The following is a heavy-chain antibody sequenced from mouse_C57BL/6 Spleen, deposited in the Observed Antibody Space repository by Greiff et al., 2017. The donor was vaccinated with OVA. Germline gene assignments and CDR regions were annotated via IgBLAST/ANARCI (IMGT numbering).Heavy chain of an antibody. CDR2: IDPSDSYT. V-gene: IGHV1-69*01. CDR3: ERGSWGN. Sequence: QVQLQQSGAELLMPWASVKLSCKASGYTFTSYWMHWVRQRPGQGLEWIGEIDPSDSYTNYNQTFKGKSTLSVDTSYSTAFMQLSSLTSEDSAVXYWERGSWGNWGKGTTLPVSS. D-gene: IGHD4-1*01. J-gene: IGHJ2*01. CDR1: GYTFTSYW.